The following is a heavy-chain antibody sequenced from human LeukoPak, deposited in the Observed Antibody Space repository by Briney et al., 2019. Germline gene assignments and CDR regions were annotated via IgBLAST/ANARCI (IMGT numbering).Heavy chain of an antibody. Sequence: ASVKVSCMASGGTFISYAISWVRQAPGQGLEWMGWISAYNGNTNYAQKLQGRVTMTTDTSTSTAYMELRSLRSDDTAVYYCARADSLRHWGQGTLVTVSS. CDR2: ISAYNGNT. J-gene: IGHJ4*02. CDR1: GGTFISYA. V-gene: IGHV1-18*01. CDR3: ARADSLRH.